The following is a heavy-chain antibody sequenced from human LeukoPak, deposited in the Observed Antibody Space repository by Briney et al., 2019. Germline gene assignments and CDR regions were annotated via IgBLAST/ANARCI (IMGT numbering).Heavy chain of an antibody. CDR3: ARVVTLRRYYYYYYMDV. D-gene: IGHD2-21*01. J-gene: IGHJ6*03. Sequence: SETLSLTCTVSGGSISSYYWSWIRQPPGKGLEWIGYIYYSGSTNYNPSLKSRVTISVDTSKNQFSLKLSSVTAADTAVYYCARVVTLRRYYYYYYMDVWGKGTTVTVSS. CDR2: IYYSGST. V-gene: IGHV4-59*01. CDR1: GGSISSYY.